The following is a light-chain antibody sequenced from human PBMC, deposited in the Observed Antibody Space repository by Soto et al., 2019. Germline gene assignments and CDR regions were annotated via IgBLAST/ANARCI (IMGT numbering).Light chain of an antibody. J-gene: IGLJ2*01. CDR2: NTN. CDR1: SSNVGINS. V-gene: IGLV1-44*01. CDR3: AAWDDSLNGPV. Sequence: QSVLTQPPSASGTHVQRVAIACSGSSSNVGINSVSWYQQFPGAAPKVLIYNTNQRPSGVPDRFSGSKSGTSASLAISGLQPEDEADYYCAAWDDSLNGPVFGGGTKLTVL.